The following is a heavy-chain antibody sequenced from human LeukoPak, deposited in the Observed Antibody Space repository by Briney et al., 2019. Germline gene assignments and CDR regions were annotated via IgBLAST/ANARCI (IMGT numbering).Heavy chain of an antibody. J-gene: IGHJ5*02. Sequence: SETLSLTCTVSGGSISSYYWSWIRQPPGKGLEWIGYIYYSGSTNYNPSLKSRVTISVDTSKNQFSLKLSSVTAADTAVYYCATKRRATVTTYNWFDPWGQGTLVTVSS. CDR3: ATKRRATVTTYNWFDP. V-gene: IGHV4-59*01. CDR1: GGSISSYY. CDR2: IYYSGST. D-gene: IGHD4-17*01.